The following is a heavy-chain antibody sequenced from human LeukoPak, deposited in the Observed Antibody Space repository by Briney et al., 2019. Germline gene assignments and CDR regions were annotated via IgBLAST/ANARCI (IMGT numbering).Heavy chain of an antibody. V-gene: IGHV3-23*01. Sequence: GGSLRRSSAASGFTCSGYGMSWVRQAPGKGLEWGSAISGSSGSTYYADSVKGRFTISRDKSKNTLYLQMNSLRATDTAHYYSAKGSVTLYGDCIDYWGEGTLVTVSS. CDR1: GFTCSGYG. CDR3: AKGSVTLYGDCIDY. J-gene: IGHJ4*02. CDR2: ISGSSGST. D-gene: IGHD4-17*01.